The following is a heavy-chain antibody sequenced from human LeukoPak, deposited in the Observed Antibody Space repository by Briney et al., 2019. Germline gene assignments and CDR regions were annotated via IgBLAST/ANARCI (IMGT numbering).Heavy chain of an antibody. CDR2: IYYSGST. Sequence: SETLSLTCTASGGSISSYYWSWIRQPPGKGLEWIGYIYYSGSTNYNPSLKSRVTISVDTSKNQFSLKLSSATAADTAVYYCARHGSGYCSSTSCSPKWGQGTLATVSS. D-gene: IGHD2-2*03. J-gene: IGHJ4*02. CDR1: GGSISSYY. CDR3: ARHGSGYCSSTSCSPK. V-gene: IGHV4-59*08.